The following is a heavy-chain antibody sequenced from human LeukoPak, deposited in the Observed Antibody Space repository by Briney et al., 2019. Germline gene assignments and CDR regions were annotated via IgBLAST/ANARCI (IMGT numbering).Heavy chain of an antibody. V-gene: IGHV3-9*01. D-gene: IGHD4-17*01. CDR3: AKGTQGDYPREGAFDI. Sequence: PGGSLRLSCAASGFTFDDYAMHWVRHAPGKGLEGVSGISWNSGSIGYADSVKGRFTISRDNAKNSLYLQMNSLRAEDTALYYCAKGTQGDYPREGAFDIWGQGTMVTVSS. CDR1: GFTFDDYA. J-gene: IGHJ3*02. CDR2: ISWNSGSI.